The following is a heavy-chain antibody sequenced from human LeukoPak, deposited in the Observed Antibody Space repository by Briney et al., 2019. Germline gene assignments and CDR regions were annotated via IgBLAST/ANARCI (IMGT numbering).Heavy chain of an antibody. Sequence: GASVKVSCKASGYTFTGYYMHWVRQAPGQGLEWMGRINPNSGGTSYAQKFQGRVTMTRDTSTSTVYMELSSLRSEDTAVYYCARNLGYCSGGSCRPNAFDIWGQGTMVTVSS. CDR1: GYTFTGYY. CDR2: INPNSGGT. J-gene: IGHJ3*02. V-gene: IGHV1-2*06. D-gene: IGHD2-15*01. CDR3: ARNLGYCSGGSCRPNAFDI.